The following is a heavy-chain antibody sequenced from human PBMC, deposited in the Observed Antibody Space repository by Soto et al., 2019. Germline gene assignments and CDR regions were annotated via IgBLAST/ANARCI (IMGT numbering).Heavy chain of an antibody. CDR3: VAGGTIWLRSPFDY. J-gene: IGHJ4*02. CDR2: FDPEDGEI. V-gene: IGHV1-24*01. D-gene: IGHD5-12*01. Sequence: QVQLVQSGAEVKKPGASVKVSCKVSGNTLTELSVHWVRQSPGKGLEWRVGFDPEDGEIIHAQKFQGRVTMTEDTSADSAYMEGSSLTSEDTALYDCVAGGTIWLRSPFDYWGQCTLVTVSS. CDR1: GNTLTELS.